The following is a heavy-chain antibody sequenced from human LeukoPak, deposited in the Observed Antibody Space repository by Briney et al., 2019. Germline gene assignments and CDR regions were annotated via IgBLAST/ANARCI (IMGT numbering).Heavy chain of an antibody. Sequence: SETLSLTCTVSGGSISSYYWSWIRQPPGKGLEWIGYIYYSGSTNYNPSLKSRVTISVDTSKNQFSLKLSSVTAADTAVYYCAALDIVATHFDYWGQGTLVTVSS. D-gene: IGHD5-12*01. J-gene: IGHJ4*02. V-gene: IGHV4-59*08. CDR3: AALDIVATHFDY. CDR2: IYYSGST. CDR1: GGSISSYY.